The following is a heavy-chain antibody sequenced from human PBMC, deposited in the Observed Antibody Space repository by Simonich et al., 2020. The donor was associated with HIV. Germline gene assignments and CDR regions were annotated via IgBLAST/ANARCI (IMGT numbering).Heavy chain of an antibody. V-gene: IGHV3-30*07. CDR3: ASGGSISSVWADDY. D-gene: IGHD3-16*01. CDR2: IYYDGSNK. CDR1: GFTFSSYA. Sequence: QVQLVESGGGVVQTGRSLSLSCAASGFTFSSYAMHWVRQAPGKGLEWVAVIYYDGSNKYYADSEKCRFTISRDNSKNTLYLQMNSLRAEDTAVYYCASGGSISSVWADDYWGQGTLVTVSS. J-gene: IGHJ4*02.